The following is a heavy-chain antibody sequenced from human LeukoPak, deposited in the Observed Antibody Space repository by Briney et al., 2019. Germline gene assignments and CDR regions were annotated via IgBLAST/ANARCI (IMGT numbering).Heavy chain of an antibody. Sequence: GGSLRLSCAASGFTFSSYETNWVRQAPGEGLEWVSYISSSGSTIYYADSVKGRFTISRDNAKNSLYLQMNSLRAEDTAVYYCARVNGDYFDYWGQGTLVTVSS. V-gene: IGHV3-48*03. CDR1: GFTFSSYE. D-gene: IGHD4-17*01. J-gene: IGHJ4*02. CDR3: ARVNGDYFDY. CDR2: ISSSGSTI.